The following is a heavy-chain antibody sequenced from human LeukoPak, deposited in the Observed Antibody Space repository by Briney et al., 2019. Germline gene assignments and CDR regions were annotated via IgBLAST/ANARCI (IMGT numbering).Heavy chain of an antibody. J-gene: IGHJ4*02. CDR1: GFTFSSYA. CDR3: AKERGYSGDPQDFDY. CDR2: ISYDGSNK. V-gene: IGHV3-30*04. Sequence: GGSLRLSCAASGFTFSSYAMHWVRQAPGKGLEWVAVISYDGSNKYYADSVKGRFTISRDNSKNTLYLQMNSLRAEDTAVYYCAKERGYSGDPQDFDYWGQGTLVTVSS. D-gene: IGHD4-17*01.